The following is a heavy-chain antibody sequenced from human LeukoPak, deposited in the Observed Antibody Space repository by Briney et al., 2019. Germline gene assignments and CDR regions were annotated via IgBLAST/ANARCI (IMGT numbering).Heavy chain of an antibody. CDR1: GGSISSYY. CDR2: IYYSGST. Sequence: KPSETLSLTCTVSGGSISSYYWSWIRQPPGKGLEWIGYIYYSGSTNYNPSLKSRVTISVDTSKNQFSLKLSSVTAADTAVYYCARDVWQQLPRDYYYMDVWGKGTTVTVSS. CDR3: ARDVWQQLPRDYYYMDV. J-gene: IGHJ6*03. V-gene: IGHV4-59*01. D-gene: IGHD6-13*01.